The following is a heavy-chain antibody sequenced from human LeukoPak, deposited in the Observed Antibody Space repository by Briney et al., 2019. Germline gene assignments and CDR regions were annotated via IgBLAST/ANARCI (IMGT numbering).Heavy chain of an antibody. J-gene: IGHJ6*03. CDR3: ARGLGNYYYYYMDV. Sequence: ASVKVSCKASGYTFTSYGISWVRQAPGQGLEWMGSISAYNGNTNYAQKLQGRVTMTTDTSTSTAYMELRSLRSEDTAVYYCARGLGNYYYYYMDVWGKGTTVTVSS. CDR1: GYTFTSYG. CDR2: ISAYNGNT. V-gene: IGHV1-18*01. D-gene: IGHD7-27*01.